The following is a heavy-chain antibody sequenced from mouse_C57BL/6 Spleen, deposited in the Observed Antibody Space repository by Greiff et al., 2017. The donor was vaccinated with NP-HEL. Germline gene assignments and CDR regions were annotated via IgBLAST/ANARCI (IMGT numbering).Heavy chain of an antibody. CDR3: ARSHGSSYDWYFDV. J-gene: IGHJ1*03. D-gene: IGHD1-1*01. CDR2: IYPGSGNT. CDR1: GYTFTDYY. V-gene: IGHV1-76*01. Sequence: VQLQQSGAELVRPGASVKLSCKASGYTFTDYYINWVKQRPGQGLEWIARIYPGSGNTYYNEKFKGKATLTAEKSSSTAYMQLSSLTSEDSAVYVCARSHGSSYDWYFDVWGTGTTVTVSS.